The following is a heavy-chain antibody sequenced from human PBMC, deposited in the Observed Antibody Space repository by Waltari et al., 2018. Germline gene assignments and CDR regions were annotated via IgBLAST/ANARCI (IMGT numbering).Heavy chain of an antibody. V-gene: IGHV1-69-2*01. CDR2: VDPEDGET. CDR3: AKQYPRDDWSYPFFDY. Sequence: EVQLVQSGAEVKKPGATVKISCKASGYTFTDYYMHWVPQAPGKGLEWMGRVDPEDGETIYAEKFQGRVTITADTSTDTAYMELSSLRSEDTAVYYCAKQYPRDDWSYPFFDYWGQGTLVTVSS. CDR1: GYTFTDYY. D-gene: IGHD3-9*01. J-gene: IGHJ4*02.